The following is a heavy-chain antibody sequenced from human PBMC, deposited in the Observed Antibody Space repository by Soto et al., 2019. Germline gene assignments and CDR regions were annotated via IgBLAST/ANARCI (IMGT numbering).Heavy chain of an antibody. CDR1: GFTFSSYA. CDR2: LSGSGVNA. CDR3: AKPLQVY. V-gene: IGHV3-23*01. Sequence: GGSLRLSCAASGFTFSSYAMTWVRQAPGKGLEYVSTLSGSGVNAYYADSVKGRFTISRDNSKNTLYLQMNSRRVEDTAIYYCAKPLQVYWGQGTQVTVYS. J-gene: IGHJ4*02.